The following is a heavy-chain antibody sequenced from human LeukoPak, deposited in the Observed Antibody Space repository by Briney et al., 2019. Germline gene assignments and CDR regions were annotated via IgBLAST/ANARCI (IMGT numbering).Heavy chain of an antibody. J-gene: IGHJ6*03. CDR2: IYYSGTT. V-gene: IGHV4-39*01. CDR3: ARTHYDFWSGYSGDYYYYYMDV. D-gene: IGHD3-3*01. Sequence: SETLSLTCTVSGGSISSSDYYWGWIRQPPGKGLEWIASIYYSGTTHYNPSHQSRVTMSVDTSKNQFSLKLSSVTAADTAVYYCARTHYDFWSGYSGDYYYYYMDVWGKGTTVTVSS. CDR1: GGSISSSDYY.